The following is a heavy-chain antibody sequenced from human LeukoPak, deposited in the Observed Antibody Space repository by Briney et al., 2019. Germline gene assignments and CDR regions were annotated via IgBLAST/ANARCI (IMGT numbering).Heavy chain of an antibody. Sequence: GGSLRLSCAASGFSFSDYGLHWVRQAPGKGLEWVALISYDGSRKNFADSVKGRFTTSRDNSKFTMYLEMNSLRAEDTAVYFCARDKDGWGIHDFWGQGTLVTVSS. CDR1: GFSFSDYG. V-gene: IGHV3-30*03. J-gene: IGHJ4*02. D-gene: IGHD3-16*01. CDR2: ISYDGSRK. CDR3: ARDKDGWGIHDF.